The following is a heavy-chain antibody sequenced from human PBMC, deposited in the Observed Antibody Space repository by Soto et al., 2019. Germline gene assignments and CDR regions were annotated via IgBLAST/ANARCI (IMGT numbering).Heavy chain of an antibody. V-gene: IGHV3-33*01. CDR1: GFTFSSYG. CDR3: ARDSVYSVSYLDN. D-gene: IGHD1-26*01. J-gene: IGHJ4*02. CDR2: IWYDGSNK. Sequence: QVQLVESGGGVVQPGRSMRLSCAASGFTFSSYGMHWVRQAPGKGLDWVALIWYDGSNKYYADSVKGGFTIARDNSKNTLDLQMNSLRAEDTAVYYCARDSVYSVSYLDNWGQGTLVTVSS.